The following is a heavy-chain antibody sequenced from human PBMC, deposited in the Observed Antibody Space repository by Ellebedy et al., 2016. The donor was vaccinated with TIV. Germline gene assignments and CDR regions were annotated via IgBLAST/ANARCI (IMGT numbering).Heavy chain of an antibody. CDR3: ARVGKACSGGSCYWFDP. D-gene: IGHD2-15*01. CDR2: ISAYNDNT. CDR1: GYIFTSYI. V-gene: IGHV1-18*04. Sequence: AASVKVSCKTSGYIFTSYIITWVRQAPGQGLEWMGWISAYNDNTNYAQKLQGRVTMTTDTSTSTAYMELRSLRSDDTAVYYCARVGKACSGGSCYWFDPWGQGTLVTVSS. J-gene: IGHJ5*02.